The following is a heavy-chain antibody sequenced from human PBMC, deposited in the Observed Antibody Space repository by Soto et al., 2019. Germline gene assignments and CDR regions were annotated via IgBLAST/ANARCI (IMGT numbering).Heavy chain of an antibody. CDR1: GYTFTSYY. D-gene: IGHD6-19*01. CDR2: INPSGGST. V-gene: IGHV1-46*03. CDR3: ARGYVGSSGWYGAPLF. J-gene: IGHJ6*02. Sequence: ASVKVSCKASGYTFTSYYMHWVRQAPGQGLEWMGIINPSGGSTSYAQKFQGRVTMTRDTSTSTVYMELSSLRSEDTAVYYCARGYVGSSGWYGAPLFWGQGTTDTVSS.